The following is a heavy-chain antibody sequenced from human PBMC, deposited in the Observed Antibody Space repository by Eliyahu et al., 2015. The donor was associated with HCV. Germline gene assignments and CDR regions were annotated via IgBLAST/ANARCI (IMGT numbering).Heavy chain of an antibody. CDR1: GXSFSDYH. J-gene: IGHJ4*02. CDR2: MNHSGNT. D-gene: IGHD5-18*01. V-gene: IGHV4-34*02. Sequence: XVQLQQWGAGLXKPSETLSLTCXVXGXSFSDYHWSWIRQPPGKGLEWIGEMNHSGNTKYNPXLKSRVTISVDTSRNQLSLKLSSVSAADTAVYYCARVDTAMANDYWGQGILVTVSS. CDR3: ARVDTAMANDY.